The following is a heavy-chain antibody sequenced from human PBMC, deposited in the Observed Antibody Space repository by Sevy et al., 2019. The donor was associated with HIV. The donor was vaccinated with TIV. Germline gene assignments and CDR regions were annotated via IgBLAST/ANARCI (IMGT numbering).Heavy chain of an antibody. Sequence: GGSLRLSCAASGFTFSSYAMSWVRQAPGKGLEWVSAISDSGGSTYYADSVKGRFTISRDNSKNTLYLQMNSLRAEDTAVYYCAKAPPGGWLQFIAYWGQGPLVTVSS. CDR1: GFTFSSYA. CDR3: AKAPPGGWLQFIAY. V-gene: IGHV3-23*01. D-gene: IGHD5-12*01. J-gene: IGHJ4*02. CDR2: ISDSGGST.